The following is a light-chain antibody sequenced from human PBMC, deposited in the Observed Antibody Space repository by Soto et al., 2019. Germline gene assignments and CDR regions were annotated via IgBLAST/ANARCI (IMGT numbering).Light chain of an antibody. J-gene: IGKJ1*01. V-gene: IGKV1-39*01. CDR2: AAF. Sequence: DIQMTQSPSSLSASVGDRVTITCRASQSITSYLNWYQQKPGKAPSLLIYAAFFLQSVVPSRFSGSGSGTDFTLTISSLQPEDFATYYCQQTYNTPRTFGQGTKVEI. CDR1: QSITSY. CDR3: QQTYNTPRT.